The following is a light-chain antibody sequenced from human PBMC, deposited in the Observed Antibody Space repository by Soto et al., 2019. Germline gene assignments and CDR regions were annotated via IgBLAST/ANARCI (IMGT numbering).Light chain of an antibody. J-gene: IGKJ1*01. V-gene: IGKV1-9*01. Sequence: DIQLTQSPSFLSASVGDRVTITCRASRGISSYLAWNQQKPGKAPKLLIYAASTLQSGVPSRFSGSGSGTEFTLTISSLQPEDFATYYCQQLNSYPAWTFGQGTKVEIK. CDR1: RGISSY. CDR3: QQLNSYPAWT. CDR2: AAS.